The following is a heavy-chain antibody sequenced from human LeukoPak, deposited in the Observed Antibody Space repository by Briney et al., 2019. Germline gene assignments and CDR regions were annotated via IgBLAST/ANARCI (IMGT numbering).Heavy chain of an antibody. V-gene: IGHV3-23*01. Sequence: PGGSLRLSCAASGFTFSSYAMSWVRQAPGKGLEWVSAISGSGGSTYYAGSVKGRFTISRDNSKNTLYLQMNSLRAEDTAVYYCAKCPMIVVVTETFDYWGQGTLVTVSS. D-gene: IGHD3-22*01. J-gene: IGHJ4*02. CDR1: GFTFSSYA. CDR3: AKCPMIVVVTETFDY. CDR2: ISGSGGST.